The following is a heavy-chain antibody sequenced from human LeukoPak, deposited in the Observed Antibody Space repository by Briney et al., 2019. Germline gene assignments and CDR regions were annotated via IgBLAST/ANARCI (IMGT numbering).Heavy chain of an antibody. Sequence: GGSLRLSCAASGFTFSSYEMNWVRQAPGKGLEWVSYISSSGSTIYYADSVKGRFTISRDNAKNSLYLQMNSLRAEDTAVYYCARACSWSPDFDYWGQGTLVTVSS. CDR3: ARACSWSPDFDY. D-gene: IGHD6-13*01. CDR1: GFTFSSYE. V-gene: IGHV3-48*03. J-gene: IGHJ4*02. CDR2: ISSSGSTI.